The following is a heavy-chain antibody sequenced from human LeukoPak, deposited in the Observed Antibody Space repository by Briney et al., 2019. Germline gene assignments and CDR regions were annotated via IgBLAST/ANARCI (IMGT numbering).Heavy chain of an antibody. CDR2: IYSGGST. Sequence: PGGSLRLSCAASGFTFSNYWMSWVRQAPGKGLEWVSVIYSGGSTYYADSVKGRFTISRDNSKNTLYLQMNSLRAEDTAVYYCARDPDPMFRGVMDVIWGQGTLVTVSS. CDR1: GFTFSNYW. CDR3: ARDPDPMFRGVMDVI. V-gene: IGHV3-53*01. D-gene: IGHD3-10*01. J-gene: IGHJ4*02.